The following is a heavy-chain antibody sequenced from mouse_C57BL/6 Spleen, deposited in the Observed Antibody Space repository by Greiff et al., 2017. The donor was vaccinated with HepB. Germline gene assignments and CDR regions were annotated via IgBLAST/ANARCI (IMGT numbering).Heavy chain of an antibody. CDR2: IYPGSGST. D-gene: IGHD1-1*01. CDR1: GYTFTSYW. Sequence: QVQLQQPGAELVKPGASVKMSCKASGYTFTSYWITWVKQRPGQGLEWIGDIYPGSGSTNYNEKFKSKATLTVDTSSSTAYMQLSSLTSEDSAVYYCARLGYGSRRDYAMDYWGQGTSVTVSS. V-gene: IGHV1-55*01. CDR3: ARLGYGSRRDYAMDY. J-gene: IGHJ4*01.